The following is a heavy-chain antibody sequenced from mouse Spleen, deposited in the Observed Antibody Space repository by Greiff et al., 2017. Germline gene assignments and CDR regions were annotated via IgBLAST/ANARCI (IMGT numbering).Heavy chain of an antibody. D-gene: IGHD2-13*01. Sequence: QVQLQQPGAELVKPGASVKLSCKASGYTFTSYWMHWVKQRPGQGLEWIGMIHPNSGSTNYNEKFKRKATLTVDKSSSTAYMQLSSLTSEDSAVYYCARGGLYYGDPYWYFDVWGAGTTVTVSS. CDR3: ARGGLYYGDPYWYFDV. V-gene: IGHV1-64*01. CDR2: IHPNSGST. CDR1: GYTFTSYW. J-gene: IGHJ1*01.